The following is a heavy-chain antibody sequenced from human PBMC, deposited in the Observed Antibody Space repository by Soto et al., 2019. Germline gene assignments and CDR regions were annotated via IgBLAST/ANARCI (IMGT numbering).Heavy chain of an antibody. CDR1: GYTFTSYA. Sequence: ASVKVSCKASGYTFTSYAMHWVRQAPGQGLERLRWISPYNDDTRYSQKLQGRVTMTTDASSRTAYMALRSLRSDDTAVYFCARGGYYDSSGSRNYHYYGMDVWGQGTTVTVSS. CDR2: ISPYNDDT. CDR3: ARGGYYDSSGSRNYHYYGMDV. D-gene: IGHD3-22*01. J-gene: IGHJ6*02. V-gene: IGHV1-18*01.